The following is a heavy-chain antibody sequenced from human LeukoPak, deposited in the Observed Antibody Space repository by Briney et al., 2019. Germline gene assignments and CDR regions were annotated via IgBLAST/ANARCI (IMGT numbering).Heavy chain of an antibody. D-gene: IGHD6-13*01. CDR1: GYTLTELS. Sequence: ASVKVSFKVSGYTLTELSMHWVRQAPGKGLEWMGGFDPEDGETIYAQKFQGRVTMTEDTSTDTAYMELSSLRSEDTAVYYCATDRGSWYLGSWFDPWGQGTLVTVSS. J-gene: IGHJ5*02. V-gene: IGHV1-24*01. CDR3: ATDRGSWYLGSWFDP. CDR2: FDPEDGET.